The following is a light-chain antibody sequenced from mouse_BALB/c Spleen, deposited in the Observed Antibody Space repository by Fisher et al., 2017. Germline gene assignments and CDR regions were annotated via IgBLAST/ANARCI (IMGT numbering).Light chain of an antibody. J-gene: IGKJ1*01. CDR3: HQWSSYRT. Sequence: IVMTQSTAIMSASPGEKVTISCSASSSVSYMYWYQQKPGSSPKPWIYSTSNLASGVPSRFSGSGSGTFYSLTISSVEAEDAADYYCHQWSSYRTFGGGTKLEIK. CDR2: STS. V-gene: IGKV4-80*01. CDR1: SSVSY.